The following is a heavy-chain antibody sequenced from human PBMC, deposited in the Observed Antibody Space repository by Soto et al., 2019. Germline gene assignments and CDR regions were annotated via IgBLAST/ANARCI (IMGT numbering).Heavy chain of an antibody. Sequence: PSETLSLTCTVSGGSISISSYYWGWIRQPPGKGLEWIGSIYYSGSTYYNPSLKSRVTISVDTSKNQFSLKLSSVTAADTAVYYCASLKTGYYMGYWGQGTLVTVSS. CDR2: IYYSGST. CDR3: ASLKTGYYMGY. V-gene: IGHV4-39*07. J-gene: IGHJ4*02. D-gene: IGHD3-9*01. CDR1: GGSISISSYY.